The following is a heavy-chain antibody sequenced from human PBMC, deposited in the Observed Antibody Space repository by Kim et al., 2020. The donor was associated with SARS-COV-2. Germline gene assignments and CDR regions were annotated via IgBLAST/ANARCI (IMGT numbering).Heavy chain of an antibody. CDR3: ARVRLEENSPYRDVDQ. V-gene: IGHV3-7*01. D-gene: IGHD3-16*01. CDR1: GFTFSTYW. CDR2: INQDGSEK. Sequence: GGSLRLSCAVSGFTFSTYWMSWVRQAPGKGLEWVANINQDGSEKNFVDSVKGRFTISRDNAKNSLYLQMNSLRAEDTAVYYCARVRLEENSPYRDVDQWGQGTLVTVSS. J-gene: IGHJ4*02.